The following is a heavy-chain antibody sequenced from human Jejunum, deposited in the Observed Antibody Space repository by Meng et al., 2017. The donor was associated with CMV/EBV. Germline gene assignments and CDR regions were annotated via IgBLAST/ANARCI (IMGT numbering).Heavy chain of an antibody. Sequence: SLKISCAASGFNCSSYWIHWVRQAPGKGLVWVSSISNIGSFKACADSVKGRFTVSRDNAKNTAYLQMNSLTVEDAAVYYCGDFEAGWGQGTLVTVSS. J-gene: IGHJ4*02. D-gene: IGHD3-3*01. V-gene: IGHV3-74*01. CDR3: GDFEAG. CDR2: ISNIGSFK. CDR1: GFNCSSYW.